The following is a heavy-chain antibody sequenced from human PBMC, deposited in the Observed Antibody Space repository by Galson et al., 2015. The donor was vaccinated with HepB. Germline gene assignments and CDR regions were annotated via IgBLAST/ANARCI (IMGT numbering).Heavy chain of an antibody. CDR3: ARFLRRGVITEFDY. D-gene: IGHD3-10*01. J-gene: IGHJ4*02. CDR2: ISAYNGNT. Sequence: SVKVSCKASGYTFTSYGISWVRQAPGQGLEWMRWISAYNGNTNYAQKLQGRVTMTTDTSTSTAYMELRSLRSDDTAVYYCARFLRRGVITEFDYWGQGTLVTVSS. V-gene: IGHV1-18*04. CDR1: GYTFTSYG.